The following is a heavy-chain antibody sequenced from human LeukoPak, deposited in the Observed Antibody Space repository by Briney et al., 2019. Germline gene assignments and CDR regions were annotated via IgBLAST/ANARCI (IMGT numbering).Heavy chain of an antibody. J-gene: IGHJ4*02. CDR3: ARESRLYCSGGSCYSSDY. CDR2: ISSSSSYI. Sequence: PGGSLRLSCAASGFTFSSYEMNWVRQAPGKGLEWVSSISSSSSYIYYADSVKGRFTISRDNAKNSLYLQMNSLRAEDTAVYYCARESRLYCSGGSCYSSDYWGQGTLVTVSS. CDR1: GFTFSSYE. V-gene: IGHV3-21*01. D-gene: IGHD2-15*01.